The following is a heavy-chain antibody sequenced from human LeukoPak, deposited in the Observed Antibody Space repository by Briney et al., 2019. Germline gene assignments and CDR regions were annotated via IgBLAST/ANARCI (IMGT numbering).Heavy chain of an antibody. CDR3: ARSLYCSSTSCYFADY. V-gene: IGHV3-33*01. CDR1: GFTFSSYG. D-gene: IGHD2-2*01. Sequence: PGGSLRLSCAASGFTFSSYGMHWVRQAPGKGPEWVAVIWCDGSNKYYADSVKGRFTISRDNSKNTLYLQMNSLRAEDTAVYYCARSLYCSSTSCYFADYWGQGTLVTVSS. CDR2: IWCDGSNK. J-gene: IGHJ4*02.